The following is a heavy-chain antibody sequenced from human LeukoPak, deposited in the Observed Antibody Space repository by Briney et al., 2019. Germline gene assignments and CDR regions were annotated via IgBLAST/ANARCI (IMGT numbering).Heavy chain of an antibody. V-gene: IGHV1-2*02. J-gene: IGHJ4*02. CDR2: TDPHGGGT. Sequence: ASVKVSCKASGYIFTDYYIHWVRQAPGQGLEWMGWTDPHGGGTSYAQKFQGRVTMTRDTSINTAYMELTSLTSEDTAMYYCARRGGGTVAGSVDLDYWGQGPLVTVSS. D-gene: IGHD6-19*01. CDR1: GYIFTDYY. CDR3: ARRGGGTVAGSVDLDY.